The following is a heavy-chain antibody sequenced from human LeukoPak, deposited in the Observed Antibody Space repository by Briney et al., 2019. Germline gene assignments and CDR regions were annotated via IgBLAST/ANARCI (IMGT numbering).Heavy chain of an antibody. J-gene: IGHJ4*02. V-gene: IGHV4-59*01. Sequence: SETLSLTCAVSGGSLSSFYWSWIRQPPGKGLEWIGYIYYNGSTNYNPSLKTRVTISVDTSKNQFSLKLSSVTAADTAVYYCARDAAAGISFDYWGQGTLVTVSS. D-gene: IGHD6-13*01. CDR3: ARDAAAGISFDY. CDR1: GGSLSSFY. CDR2: IYYNGST.